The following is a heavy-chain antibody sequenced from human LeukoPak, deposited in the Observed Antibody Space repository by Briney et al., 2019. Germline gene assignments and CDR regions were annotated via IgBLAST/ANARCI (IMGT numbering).Heavy chain of an antibody. D-gene: IGHD1-20*01. Sequence: GGSLRLSCAASGFNFNHATMTWVRQAPGKGLEWVGRIKSQTEGETTDYAAPVKARFTISRDDSKNTLYLQMNSLKTEDTAVYYCAGITAAFDYWGQGTLVTASS. CDR3: AGITAAFDY. V-gene: IGHV3-15*01. CDR2: IKSQTEGETT. CDR1: GFNFNHAT. J-gene: IGHJ4*02.